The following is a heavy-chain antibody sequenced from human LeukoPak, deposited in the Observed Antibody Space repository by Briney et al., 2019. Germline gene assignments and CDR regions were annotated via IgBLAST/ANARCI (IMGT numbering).Heavy chain of an antibody. CDR3: ASQLTYYYDRSGARHHSALGYFDY. CDR1: GGSISSSSYY. CDR2: IYYSGST. Sequence: SETLSLTCTVSGGSISSSSYYWGWIRQPPGKGLEWIGSIYYSGSTYYNPSLKSRVTISVDTSKNQFSLKLSSVTAADTAVYYCASQLTYYYDRSGARHHSALGYFDYWGQGTLVTVSS. J-gene: IGHJ4*02. D-gene: IGHD3-22*01. V-gene: IGHV4-39*07.